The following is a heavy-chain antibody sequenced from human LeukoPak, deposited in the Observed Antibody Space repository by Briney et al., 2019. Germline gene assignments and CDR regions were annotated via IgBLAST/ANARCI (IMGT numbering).Heavy chain of an antibody. CDR3: ARGSSPFDP. CDR1: GYTFTSYG. V-gene: IGHV1-69*13. Sequence: ASVKVSCKASGYTFTSYGISWVRQAPGQGLEWMGGIIPIFGTANYAQKFQGRVTITADESTSTAYMELSSLRSEDTAVYYCARGSSPFDPWGQGTLVTVSS. CDR2: IIPIFGTA. J-gene: IGHJ5*02.